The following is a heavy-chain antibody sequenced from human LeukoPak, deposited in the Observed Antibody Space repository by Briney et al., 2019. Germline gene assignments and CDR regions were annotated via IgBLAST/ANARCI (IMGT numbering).Heavy chain of an antibody. CDR3: AKDPGNNNWSYWYFDI. CDR2: ISYDGSKK. CDR1: GFTFSSYG. V-gene: IGHV3-30*18. D-gene: IGHD1-1*01. Sequence: GGSLRLSCAASGFTFSSYGMHWVRQAPGKGLEWVAVISYDGSKKFYADSVKGRFTISRDNSKNTLYLQMNSLRAEDTAVYYCAKDPGNNNWSYWYFDIWGRGTLVSVSS. J-gene: IGHJ2*01.